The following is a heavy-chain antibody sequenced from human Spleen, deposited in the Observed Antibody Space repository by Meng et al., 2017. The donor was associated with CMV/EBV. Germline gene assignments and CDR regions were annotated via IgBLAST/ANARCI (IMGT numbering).Heavy chain of an antibody. V-gene: IGHV3-48*04. D-gene: IGHD3-10*01. CDR1: GFTFSSYS. CDR3: ARDSSMVRGRD. J-gene: IGHJ4*02. Sequence: ETLSLSCAASGFTFSSYSMNWVRQAPGKGLEWVSYISGSGSVIYYANSVKGRFTISRDNAKNSLYLQMNSLRAEDTAVYYCARDSSMVRGRDWGQGTLVTVSS. CDR2: ISGSGSVI.